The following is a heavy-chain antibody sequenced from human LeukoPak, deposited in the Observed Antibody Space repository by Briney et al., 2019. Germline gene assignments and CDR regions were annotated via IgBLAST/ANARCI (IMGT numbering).Heavy chain of an antibody. J-gene: IGHJ4*02. CDR3: ARDKESEYSGYDYGY. Sequence: GGSLRLSCAASGFTFSSYWMSWVRQAPGKGLEWVANIKQDGSEKYYVDSVKGRFTISRDNAKNSLYLQMNSLRAEDTAVYYCARDKESEYSGYDYGYWGQGTLVTVSS. CDR1: GFTFSSYW. V-gene: IGHV3-7*01. D-gene: IGHD5-12*01. CDR2: IKQDGSEK.